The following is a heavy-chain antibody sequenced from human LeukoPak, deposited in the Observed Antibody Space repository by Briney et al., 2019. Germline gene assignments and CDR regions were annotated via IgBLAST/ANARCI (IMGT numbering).Heavy chain of an antibody. Sequence: SETLSLTCTVSGDSISSSSYCWDWIRQPPGKGLEWIGNIYNSANTHYNPSLKTRITMSVDTSKNQFSLKLNSVTAADTGIYYCARHSRSAYTGYENAFDIWGQGTMVTASS. CDR1: GDSISSSSYC. CDR3: ARHSRSAYTGYENAFDI. CDR2: IYNSANT. J-gene: IGHJ3*02. V-gene: IGHV4-39*01. D-gene: IGHD5-12*01.